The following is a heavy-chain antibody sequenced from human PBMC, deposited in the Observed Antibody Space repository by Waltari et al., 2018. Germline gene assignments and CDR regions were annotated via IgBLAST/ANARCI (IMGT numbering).Heavy chain of an antibody. D-gene: IGHD3-22*01. CDR2: IIPIFCTA. V-gene: IGHV1-69*05. CDR3: ARDYYDSSGYPTHPLID. CDR1: GGTFSSYA. Sequence: QVQLVQSGAEVKKPGSSVKVSCKASGGTFSSYAISWVRQAPGQGLEWMGGIIPIFCTANYSQKFQGRVTITTDESTSTAYMELSSRRSEDTAVYYCARDYYDSSGYPTHPLIDWGQGTLVTVSS. J-gene: IGHJ4*02.